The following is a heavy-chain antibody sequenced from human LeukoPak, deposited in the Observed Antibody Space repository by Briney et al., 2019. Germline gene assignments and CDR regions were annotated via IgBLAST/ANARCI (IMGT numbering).Heavy chain of an antibody. Sequence: PGGSLRLSCAASGFTFSSYAMSWVRQAPGEGLEWVSAISGSGGSTYYADSVKGRFTISRDNSKNTLYLQMNSLRAEDTAVYYCAKDLGYCSSTSCYSYDYWGQGTLVTVSS. J-gene: IGHJ4*02. CDR3: AKDLGYCSSTSCYSYDY. CDR1: GFTFSSYA. D-gene: IGHD2-2*01. V-gene: IGHV3-23*01. CDR2: ISGSGGST.